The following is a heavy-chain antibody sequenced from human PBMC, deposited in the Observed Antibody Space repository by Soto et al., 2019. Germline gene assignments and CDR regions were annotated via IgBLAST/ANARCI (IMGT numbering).Heavy chain of an antibody. D-gene: IGHD5-18*01. V-gene: IGHV4-30-4*01. J-gene: IGHJ4*02. CDR2: IYYSGST. Sequence: PSETLSLTYTVSGGSISSGDYYWSWIRQPPGKGLEWIGYIYYSGSTYYNPSLKSRVTISVDTSKNQFSLKLSSVTAADTAVYYCAGELRGADSYGYSSGQGTLVTVSS. CDR1: GGSISSGDYY. CDR3: AGELRGADSYGYS.